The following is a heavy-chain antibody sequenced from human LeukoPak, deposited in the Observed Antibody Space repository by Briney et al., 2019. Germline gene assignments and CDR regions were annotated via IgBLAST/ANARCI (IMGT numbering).Heavy chain of an antibody. D-gene: IGHD2-15*01. V-gene: IGHV1-2*02. CDR3: ARAEGYCSGVSCYGFDF. CDR1: GYTFTGYY. Sequence: ASVKVSCKASGYTFTGYYLHWVRQAPGQGLERMGWSNPTSGTTNYAQRFQGRVTMTRDTSISTAYMELSGLRSDDTAVYYCARAEGYCSGVSCYGFDFWGQGTLVTVSS. CDR2: SNPTSGTT. J-gene: IGHJ4*02.